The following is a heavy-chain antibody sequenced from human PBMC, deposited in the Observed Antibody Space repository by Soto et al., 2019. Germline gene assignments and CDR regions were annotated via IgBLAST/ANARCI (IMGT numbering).Heavy chain of an antibody. CDR2: IRSSPFAI. V-gene: IGHV3-48*01. CDR3: VRDHNYAFDV. Sequence: EVQLMESGGDLVHPGGSLRLSWAASGFTFSAYSMNWVRQAPGKGLEWLSYIRSSPFAIHYADSVKGRFTISRDDAKNSLYLQMYSLNAEDTAVYYCVRDHNYAFDVWAQGTMVTVSS. J-gene: IGHJ3*01. CDR1: GFTFSAYS.